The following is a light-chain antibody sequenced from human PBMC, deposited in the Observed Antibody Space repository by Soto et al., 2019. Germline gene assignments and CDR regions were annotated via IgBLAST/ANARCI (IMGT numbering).Light chain of an antibody. CDR2: GAS. V-gene: IGKV3D-7*01. CDR3: QQDYRT. J-gene: IGKJ1*01. Sequence: EIVMTQSPATLSLSPGERATLSCRASQSVSSSYLSWYQQKPGQAPRLLIYGASTRAPGIPARLSGSGSGTDFTSTISSLQPEDFEDYYCQQDYRTVGQGTKVEIK. CDR1: QSVSSSY.